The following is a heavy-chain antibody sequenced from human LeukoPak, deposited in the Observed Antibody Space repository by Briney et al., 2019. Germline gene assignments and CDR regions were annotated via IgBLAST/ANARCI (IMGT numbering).Heavy chain of an antibody. CDR3: ARRRPGYGMDV. J-gene: IGHJ6*02. CDR2: IYSGGST. CDR1: GFTVSSNY. Sequence: PGGSLRLSCAASGFTVSSNYRSWVRQAPGKGLEWVSVIYSGGSTYYADSVKGRFTISRDNSKNTLYLQMNSLRAEDTAVYYCARRRPGYGMDVWGQGTTVTVSS. V-gene: IGHV3-66*04.